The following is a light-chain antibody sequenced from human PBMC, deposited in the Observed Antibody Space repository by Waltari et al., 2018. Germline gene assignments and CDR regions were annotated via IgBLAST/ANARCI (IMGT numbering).Light chain of an antibody. CDR3: QQRSNWPSYT. CDR2: DAS. Sequence: EIVLTQSPATLSLSQGESATLSCRASQSVSSYLAWYQQKPGQAPRLLIYDASNRATGIPARFSGSGSGTDFTLTISSLETEDFAVYYCQQRSNWPSYTFGQGTKLEIK. V-gene: IGKV3-11*01. CDR1: QSVSSY. J-gene: IGKJ2*01.